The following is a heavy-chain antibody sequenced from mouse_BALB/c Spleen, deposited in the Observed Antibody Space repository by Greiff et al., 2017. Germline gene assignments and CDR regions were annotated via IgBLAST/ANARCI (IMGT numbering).Heavy chain of an antibody. D-gene: IGHD1-2*01. CDR3: AREGGLLRLRGAMDY. J-gene: IGHJ4*01. CDR1: GFTFSSYA. Sequence: DVMLVESGGGLVKPGGSLKLSCAASGFTFSSYAMSWVRQTPEKRLEWVASISSGGSTYYPDSVKGRFTISRDNARNILYLQMSSLRSEDTAMYYCAREGGLLRLRGAMDYWGQGTSVTVSS. V-gene: IGHV5-6-5*01. CDR2: ISSGGST.